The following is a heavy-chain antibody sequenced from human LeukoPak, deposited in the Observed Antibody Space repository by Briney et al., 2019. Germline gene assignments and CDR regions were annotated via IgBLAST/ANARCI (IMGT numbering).Heavy chain of an antibody. CDR3: ARDVWVRGVIISDY. J-gene: IGHJ4*02. CDR2: IYYSGST. Sequence: PSETLSLTCTVSGGSISSYYWSWIRQPPGKGLEWIGYIYYSGSTNYNPSLKSRVTISVDTSKNQFSLKLSSVTAADTAIYYCARDVWVRGVIISDYWGQGTLVTVSS. V-gene: IGHV4-59*12. D-gene: IGHD3-10*01. CDR1: GGSISSYY.